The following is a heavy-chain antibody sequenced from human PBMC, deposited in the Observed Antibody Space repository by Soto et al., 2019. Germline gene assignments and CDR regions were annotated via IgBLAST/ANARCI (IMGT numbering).Heavy chain of an antibody. Sequence: GGSLRLSCEVSGFTFSMYSMSWVRQSPGKGLEWVAKIPQDGVDGHYADSVKGRFTISRDNGKNSLYLQLNNLRAEDTAVYYCARDHLILPAHDFFYGSDVWGRGAAVTVSS. CDR1: GFTFSMYS. CDR2: IPQDGVDG. V-gene: IGHV3-7*03. D-gene: IGHD2-21*02. CDR3: ARDHLILPAHDFFYGSDV. J-gene: IGHJ6*02.